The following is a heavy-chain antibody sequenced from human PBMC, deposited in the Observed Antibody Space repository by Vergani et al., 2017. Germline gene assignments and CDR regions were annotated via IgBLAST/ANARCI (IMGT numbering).Heavy chain of an antibody. D-gene: IGHD1-26*01. Sequence: QVQLVESGGGVVQPGRSLRLSCAASGFTFSSYGMHWVRQAPGKGLEWVAVIWYDGSNKYYADSVKGRFTISRDKSKNTLYLQMNILRAEDTAVYYCARDSSGSGGENDAFDIWGEGKMV. V-gene: IGHV3-33*01. CDR1: GFTFSSYG. CDR3: ARDSSGSGGENDAFDI. CDR2: IWYDGSNK. J-gene: IGHJ3*02.